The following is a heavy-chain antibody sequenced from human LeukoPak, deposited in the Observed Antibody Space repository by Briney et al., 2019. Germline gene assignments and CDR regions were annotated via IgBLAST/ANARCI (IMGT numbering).Heavy chain of an antibody. CDR1: GCTFSSYE. CDR2: ISSSGSTI. J-gene: IGHJ2*01. Sequence: GGSLRLSCAASGCTFSSYEMNWVRQAPGKGLEWVSYISSSGSTIYYADSVKGRFTISRDNAKNSLYLQMNSLRAEDTAVYHCARLGQWLVDWYFDLWGRGTLVTVSS. V-gene: IGHV3-48*03. CDR3: ARLGQWLVDWYFDL. D-gene: IGHD6-19*01.